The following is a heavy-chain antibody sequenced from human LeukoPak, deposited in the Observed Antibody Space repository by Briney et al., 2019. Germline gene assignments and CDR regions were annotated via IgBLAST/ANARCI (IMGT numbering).Heavy chain of an antibody. CDR3: ARGPTWIQLWDAFDI. J-gene: IGHJ3*02. CDR2: MNPNSGNT. CDR1: GYTFTSYD. Sequence: ASVKVSCKASGYTFTSYDINWVRQATGQGLEWMGWMNPNSGNTGYARKFQGRVTMTRNTSISTAYMELSSLRSEDTAVYYCARGPTWIQLWDAFDIWGQGTMVTVSS. D-gene: IGHD5-18*01. V-gene: IGHV1-8*01.